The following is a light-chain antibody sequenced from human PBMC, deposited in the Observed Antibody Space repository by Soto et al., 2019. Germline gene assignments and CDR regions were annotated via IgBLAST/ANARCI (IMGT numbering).Light chain of an antibody. V-gene: IGKV3-11*01. CDR1: QNVRTF. CDR3: QQHSHWPPWK. CDR2: GAS. Sequence: EVVLTQSPATLSFSPGERDTLSFRASQNVRTFLDWYQQKPGQAPRLLIYGASNRATGIPARFSGSGSGTDFTLTISSLEPEDFAVYYCQQHSHWPPWKFGQGTKVDIK. J-gene: IGKJ1*01.